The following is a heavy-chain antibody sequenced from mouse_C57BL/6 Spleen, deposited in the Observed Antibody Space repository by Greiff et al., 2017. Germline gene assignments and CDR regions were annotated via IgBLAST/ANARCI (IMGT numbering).Heavy chain of an antibody. CDR1: GYTFTSYW. Sequence: QVQLKQPGAELVRPGSSVKLSCKASGYTFTSYWMHWVKQRPIQGLEWIGNIDPSDSETHYNQQFKDKATLTVDKSSSTAYMQLSSLTSEDSAVYYCAIYYYGSSFAYWGQGTLVTVSA. CDR3: AIYYYGSSFAY. CDR2: IDPSDSET. J-gene: IGHJ3*01. V-gene: IGHV1-52*01. D-gene: IGHD1-1*01.